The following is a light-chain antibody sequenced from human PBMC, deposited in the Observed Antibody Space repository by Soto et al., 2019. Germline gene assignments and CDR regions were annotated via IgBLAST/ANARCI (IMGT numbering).Light chain of an antibody. CDR3: QQRSKWPLT. CDR2: DAS. CDR1: ESISSY. Sequence: EIVLTQSPATLSLSPGERATLSCRASESISSYLAWYQQKPGQAPSLLIYDASTRATGIPARFSGSGSGTDFTLTIDNLEAEDFAVYYCQQRSKWPLTFGGGTKVEIK. J-gene: IGKJ4*01. V-gene: IGKV3-11*01.